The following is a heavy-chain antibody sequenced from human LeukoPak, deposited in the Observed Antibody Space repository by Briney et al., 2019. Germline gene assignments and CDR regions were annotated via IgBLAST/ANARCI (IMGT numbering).Heavy chain of an antibody. D-gene: IGHD3-22*01. CDR3: ARDGGYYDHDAFDI. J-gene: IGHJ3*02. V-gene: IGHV3-23*01. CDR1: GFTFYNNA. Sequence: GGSLRLSCAASGFTFYNNAMSWVRQAPGKGLEWVSAISGSRNKTYYADSVKGRFTISRDNSKNTLYLQMDSLRAEDTAVYYCARDGGYYDHDAFDIWGQGTMVTVSS. CDR2: ISGSRNKT.